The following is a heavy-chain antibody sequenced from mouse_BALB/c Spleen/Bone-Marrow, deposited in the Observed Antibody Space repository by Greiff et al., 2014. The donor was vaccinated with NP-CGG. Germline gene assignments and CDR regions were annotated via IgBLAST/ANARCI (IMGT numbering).Heavy chain of an antibody. J-gene: IGHJ3*01. CDR1: GYSFSTYW. CDR3: TRRGSSAFPY. V-gene: IGHV1-5*01. D-gene: IGHD1-1*01. Sequence: DVQLQESVTVLSRPGASVKMSCKASGYSFSTYWMHWVKQRPGQGLEWIGAIYPGNSDSSYNQKFEGKAKLSAVTSASTAYMELISLTHEDSAVYYCTRRGSSAFPYWGQGTLVTVSA. CDR2: IYPGNSDS.